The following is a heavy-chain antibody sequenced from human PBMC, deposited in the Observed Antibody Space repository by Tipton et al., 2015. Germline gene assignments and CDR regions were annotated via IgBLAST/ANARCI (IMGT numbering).Heavy chain of an antibody. CDR2: IYPGDSHT. V-gene: IGHV5-51*01. J-gene: IGHJ3*02. CDR3: ARHVSFYYDTHGSDALDI. D-gene: IGHD3-22*01. Sequence: QLVQSGAEVKKPGESLKISCKGSGYSFSNYWIGWVRQMPGKGLEWMGIIYPGDSHTRYNPSFQGQVTISAGKSISTAYLHWSSLKASDTAMYYCARHVSFYYDTHGSDALDIWAQGTMVTVSS. CDR1: GYSFSNYW.